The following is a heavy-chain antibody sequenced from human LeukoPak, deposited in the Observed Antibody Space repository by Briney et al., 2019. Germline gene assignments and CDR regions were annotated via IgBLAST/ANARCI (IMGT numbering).Heavy chain of an antibody. CDR2: ISRSGATI. J-gene: IGHJ4*02. D-gene: IGHD2-21*02. V-gene: IGHV3-48*03. Sequence: GGSLRLSCAASGFTFSSYGMNGVRQAPGKGPEWISYISRSGATIYYADSVKGRFTISRDNAKNSLYLQMSNLGAEDTAIYYCSRDRGGGDIYFDYWGQGTLVTVSS. CDR3: SRDRGGGDIYFDY. CDR1: GFTFSSYG.